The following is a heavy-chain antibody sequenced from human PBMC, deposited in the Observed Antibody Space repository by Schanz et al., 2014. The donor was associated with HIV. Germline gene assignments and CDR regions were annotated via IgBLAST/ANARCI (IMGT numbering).Heavy chain of an antibody. CDR3: ARGPWNDIIFDY. J-gene: IGHJ4*02. V-gene: IGHV1-18*01. Sequence: QVHLVQSGAEVKKPGASVKVSCKASGYTFISYGITWVRQAPGQGLEWMGWISAYNGNTNYAQKVQGRVTMTTDTSTSTAYMELRSLRSDDTAVYYCARGPWNDIIFDYWGQGSLVTVSP. D-gene: IGHD1-1*01. CDR1: GYTFISYG. CDR2: ISAYNGNT.